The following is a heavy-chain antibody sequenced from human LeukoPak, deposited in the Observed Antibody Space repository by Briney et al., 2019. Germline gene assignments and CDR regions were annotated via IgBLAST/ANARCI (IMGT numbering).Heavy chain of an antibody. J-gene: IGHJ6*03. Sequence: ETLSLTCAVYGGSFSGYYWSWIRQPPGKGLEWIGEINHSGSTNYNPSLKSRVTISVDTSKNQFSLKLSSVTAADTAVYYCARGRYSGSYYLFYYYMDVWGKGTTVTVSS. CDR1: GGSFSGYY. V-gene: IGHV4-34*01. CDR3: ARGRYSGSYYLFYYYMDV. D-gene: IGHD1-26*01. CDR2: INHSGST.